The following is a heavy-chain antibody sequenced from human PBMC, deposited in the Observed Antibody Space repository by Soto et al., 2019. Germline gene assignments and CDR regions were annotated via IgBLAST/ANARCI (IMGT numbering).Heavy chain of an antibody. J-gene: IGHJ4*02. D-gene: IGHD3-22*01. V-gene: IGHV4-39*01. CDR1: GGSISSSSYY. Sequence: SETLSLTCTVSGGSISSSSYYWGWIRQPPGKGLEWIGSIYYSGSTYYNPSLKSRVTISVDTSKNQFSLKLSSVTAADTAVYYCARQQRSTMIVVVITTIRTNFDYWGQGTLVTVSS. CDR2: IYYSGST. CDR3: ARQQRSTMIVVVITTIRTNFDY.